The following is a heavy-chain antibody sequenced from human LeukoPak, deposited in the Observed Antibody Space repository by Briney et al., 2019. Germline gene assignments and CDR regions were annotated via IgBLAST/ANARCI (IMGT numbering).Heavy chain of an antibody. CDR3: AKDCLTGGFDY. V-gene: IGHV3-23*01. J-gene: IGHJ4*02. CDR1: GFTFSRYA. D-gene: IGHD2-8*02. CDR2: ISGSGGST. Sequence: PGGSLRLSSAASGFTFSRYAIRWVPEAPGKGLERGSAISGSGGSTYYAESVKGRVTISRDNSKNTLYLQMNSLRAEDTAVYYCAKDCLTGGFDYWGQGTLVTVSS.